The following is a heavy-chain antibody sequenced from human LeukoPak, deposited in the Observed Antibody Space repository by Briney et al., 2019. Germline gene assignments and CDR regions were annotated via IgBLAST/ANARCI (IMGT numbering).Heavy chain of an antibody. CDR2: ISAYNGNT. CDR1: GYTFTSYG. D-gene: IGHD5-12*01. J-gene: IGHJ4*02. CDR3: ARGGRFSGYNYMVSSVY. Sequence: ASVKVSCKASGYTFTSYGISWVRQAPGQGLEWMGWISAYNGNTNYAQKLQGRVTMTTDTSTSTAYMELSSLRSEDTAVYYCARGGRFSGYNYMVSSVYWGQGTLVTVSS. V-gene: IGHV1-18*01.